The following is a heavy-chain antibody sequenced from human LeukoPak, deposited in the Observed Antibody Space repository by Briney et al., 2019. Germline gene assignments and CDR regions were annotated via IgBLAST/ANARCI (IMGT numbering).Heavy chain of an antibody. CDR3: AKGKGTYYYGSGSDY. CDR2: ISASGGST. CDR1: GFTFSSYG. V-gene: IGHV3-23*01. J-gene: IGHJ4*02. Sequence: GGSLRLSCAASGFTFSSYGMHWVGQAPGKGLEWVSSISASGGSTYYADSVKGHFTISRDNSKNTLYLQMNSLRAEDTAVYYCAKGKGTYYYGSGSDYWGQGTLVTVSS. D-gene: IGHD3-10*01.